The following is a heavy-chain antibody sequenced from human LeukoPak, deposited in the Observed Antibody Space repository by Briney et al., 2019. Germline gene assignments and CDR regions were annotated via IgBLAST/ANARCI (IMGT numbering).Heavy chain of an antibody. CDR2: ISYSGST. CDR1: GGSISIYY. D-gene: IGHD5-24*01. V-gene: IGHV4-59*01. J-gene: IGHJ4*02. Sequence: SETLSLTCTVSGGSISIYYWSWIRQPPGKGLEYIGYISYSGSTNYNPSLKSRVTISVDTSKNQFSLKLSSVTAADTAVYYCARFSRDGYNFMFDYWGQGTLVTVSS. CDR3: ARFSRDGYNFMFDY.